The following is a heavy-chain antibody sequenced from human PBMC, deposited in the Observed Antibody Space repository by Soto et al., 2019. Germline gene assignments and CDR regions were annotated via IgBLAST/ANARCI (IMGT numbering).Heavy chain of an antibody. V-gene: IGHV3-21*01. CDR3: ARVPEWFYSGFDY. Sequence: EVQLLDSGGGLVQPGGSLRLSCGASGFTFSSYAMSWVRQAPGKGLEWVSGISSSSSYIYYADSVKGRFTISRDNAKNSLYLQMNSLRAEDTAVYYCARVPEWFYSGFDYWGQGTLVTVSS. CDR1: GFTFSSYA. D-gene: IGHD3-3*01. J-gene: IGHJ4*02. CDR2: ISSSSSYI.